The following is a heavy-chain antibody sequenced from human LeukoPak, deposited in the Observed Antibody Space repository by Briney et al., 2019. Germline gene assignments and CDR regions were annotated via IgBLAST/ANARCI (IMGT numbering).Heavy chain of an antibody. CDR1: GFTFINYW. Sequence: GGSLRLSCAASGFTFINYWMSWVRQAPGKGLEWVANIKQDGSEVYYVDSVKGRFTISRDNAKNSLYLQMNSLRAEDTAVYYCARGIAAAGYFDYWGQGTLVTVSS. D-gene: IGHD6-13*01. V-gene: IGHV3-7*01. CDR2: IKQDGSEV. J-gene: IGHJ4*02. CDR3: ARGIAAAGYFDY.